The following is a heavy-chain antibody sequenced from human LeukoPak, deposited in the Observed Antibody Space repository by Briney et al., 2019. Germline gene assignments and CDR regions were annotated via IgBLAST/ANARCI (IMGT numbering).Heavy chain of an antibody. J-gene: IGHJ5*02. CDR1: GYPFTTYE. CDR3: ARGPRNDP. Sequence: ASVKVSCTSSGYPFTTYEIDWVRQAAGPGLEWMGWVHPDTGYADYAQKFQGRVTMTSDTSISTAYMELSSLRSDDTAVYFCARGPRNDPWGQGTLVTVSS. D-gene: IGHD1-14*01. V-gene: IGHV1-8*01. CDR2: VHPDTGYA.